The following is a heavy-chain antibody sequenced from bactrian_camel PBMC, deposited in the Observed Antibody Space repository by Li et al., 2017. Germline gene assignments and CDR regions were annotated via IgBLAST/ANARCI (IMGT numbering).Heavy chain of an antibody. Sequence: SGGGSAQAGGSLRLSCVASGFDFDFRRACMAWFRRPPGKEREGVAGIRSDGRTSYADSVKGRFTISKDNATNTVYLQMNNLKPEDTAMYHCAAESGVRVAGPFIWSVEGVPFYFAYWGQGTQVTVS. CDR1: GFDFDFRR. CDR2: IRSDGRT. J-gene: IGHJ6*01. CDR3: AAESGVRVAGPFIWSVEGVPFYFAY. D-gene: IGHD6*01. V-gene: IGHV3S53*01.